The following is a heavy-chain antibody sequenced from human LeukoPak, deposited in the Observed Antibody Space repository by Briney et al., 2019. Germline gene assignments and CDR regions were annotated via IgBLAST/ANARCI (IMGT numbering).Heavy chain of an antibody. V-gene: IGHV1-8*01. CDR1: GYTFTSYD. CDR2: MNPNSGNT. D-gene: IGHD4-17*01. J-gene: IGHJ4*02. CDR3: ARALKDDYGDLCGFDY. Sequence: ASVKVSCKASGYTFTSYDINWVRQATGQGLEWMGWMNPNSGNTGYAQKFQGRVTMTRNTSISTAYMELSSLRSEDTAVYYCARALKDDYGDLCGFDYWGQGSLVTVSS.